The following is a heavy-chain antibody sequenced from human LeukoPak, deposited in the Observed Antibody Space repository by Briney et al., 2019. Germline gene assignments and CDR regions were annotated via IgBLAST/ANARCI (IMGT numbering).Heavy chain of an antibody. CDR1: GGSISSGDYY. Sequence: SQTLSLTCTVSGGSISSGDYYWSWIRQPPGKGLEWIGYIYYSGSTYYNPSLKSRVTISVDTSKNQFSLKLSSVTAADTAVYYCARVPPYDFWSGGAPGALDYWGQGTLVTVSS. V-gene: IGHV4-30-4*08. D-gene: IGHD3-3*01. CDR3: ARVPPYDFWSGGAPGALDY. CDR2: IYYSGST. J-gene: IGHJ4*02.